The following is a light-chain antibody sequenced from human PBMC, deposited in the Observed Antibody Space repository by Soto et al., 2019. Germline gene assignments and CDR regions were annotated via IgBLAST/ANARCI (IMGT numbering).Light chain of an antibody. V-gene: IGKV3-11*01. Sequence: EIVLTQAPATLSLSPGERSTLSCRASQSVDVYLAWYQQKPGQAPRLXXYDASNRATGIPARFSGSGSGTDFTLTISSLEPEDFAVYYGQQRTNWPPWTFGQGTKVDIK. J-gene: IGKJ1*01. CDR2: DAS. CDR3: QQRTNWPPWT. CDR1: QSVDVY.